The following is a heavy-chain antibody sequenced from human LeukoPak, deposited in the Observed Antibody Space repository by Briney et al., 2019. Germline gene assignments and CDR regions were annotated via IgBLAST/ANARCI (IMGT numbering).Heavy chain of an antibody. V-gene: IGHV3-11*01. CDR1: GFTFSDYY. D-gene: IGHD3-22*01. J-gene: IGHJ5*02. Sequence: GGSLRLSCAASGFTFSDYYMSWVRQAPGKGLEWVSYISSSGSTIYYADSVKGRFTISRDNAKNSLYLQVNSLRAEDTAVYYCARARRYYYDSSGYYNWFDPWGQGTLVTVSS. CDR2: ISSSGSTI. CDR3: ARARRYYYDSSGYYNWFDP.